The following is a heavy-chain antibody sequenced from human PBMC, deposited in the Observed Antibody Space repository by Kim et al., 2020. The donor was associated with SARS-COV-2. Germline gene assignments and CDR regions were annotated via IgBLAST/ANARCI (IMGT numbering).Heavy chain of an antibody. V-gene: IGHV1-3*01. J-gene: IGHJ6*02. CDR2: INAGNGNT. CDR1: GYTFTSYA. D-gene: IGHD4-17*01. CDR3: AGPLTVTTRYYGMDV. Sequence: ASVKVSCKASGYTFTSYAMHWVRQAPGQRLEWMGWINAGNGNTKYSQKFQGRVTITRDTSASTAYMELSSLRSEDTAVYYCAGPLTVTTRYYGMDVWGQGTTVTVSS.